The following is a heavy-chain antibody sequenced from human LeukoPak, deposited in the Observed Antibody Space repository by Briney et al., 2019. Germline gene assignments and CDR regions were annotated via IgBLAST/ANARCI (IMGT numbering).Heavy chain of an antibody. V-gene: IGHV3-9*03. CDR3: AKDRIGAFDI. CDR2: ISWNSGSI. J-gene: IGHJ3*02. Sequence: GGSLRLSCAASGFNFDDYAMHWVRQAPGKGGEGVSGISWNSGSIVYADSVKGRFTISRENAKKCLYLQMDGVRAEDMALYYCAKDRIGAFDIWGQGTMVTVSS. CDR1: GFNFDDYA.